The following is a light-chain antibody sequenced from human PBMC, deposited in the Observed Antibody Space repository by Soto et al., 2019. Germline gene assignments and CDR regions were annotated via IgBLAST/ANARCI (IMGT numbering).Light chain of an antibody. CDR2: DAS. V-gene: IGKV3-11*01. J-gene: IGKJ2*01. CDR3: QQRSYWPQYT. CDR1: QTIGAY. Sequence: VLTQSPATLSLSPGEKATLFCRASQTIGAYLAWYQHKPGQAPRLLIFDASHRASGVPPRFSGSGSGTDFTLTISSLEPEDFAIYYCQQRSYWPQYTFGQGTKLEI.